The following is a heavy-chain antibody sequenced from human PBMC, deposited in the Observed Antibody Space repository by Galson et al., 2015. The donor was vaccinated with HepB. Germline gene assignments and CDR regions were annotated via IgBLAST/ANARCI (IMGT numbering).Heavy chain of an antibody. CDR2: IWYDGSNK. Sequence: SLRLSCAASGFTFSSYGMHWVRQAPGKGLEWVAVIWYDGSNKYYADSVKGRFPISRDNSKNTLYLQMNSLRAEGTAVYYGARVSRRYRSGGGCYWALDYWGQGTLVTVSS. CDR3: ARVSRRYRSGGGCYWALDY. V-gene: IGHV3-33*01. CDR1: GFTFSSYG. J-gene: IGHJ4*02. D-gene: IGHD2-15*01.